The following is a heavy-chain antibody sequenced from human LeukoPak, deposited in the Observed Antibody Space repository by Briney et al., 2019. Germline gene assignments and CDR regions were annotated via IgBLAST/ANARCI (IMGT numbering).Heavy chain of an antibody. CDR1: GGSVSGYY. D-gene: IGHD2-15*01. Sequence: PSETLSLTCVVSGGSVSGYYWGWIRQPPGRGLEWIGYVYYSGSTNYNPSFKSRITISVDTSRNQFSLQLSSVTAADTAVYYCARIHRYCSGGACYVPDNWGQGTLVAVSS. J-gene: IGHJ4*02. CDR3: ARIHRYCSGGACYVPDN. V-gene: IGHV4-59*02. CDR2: VYYSGST.